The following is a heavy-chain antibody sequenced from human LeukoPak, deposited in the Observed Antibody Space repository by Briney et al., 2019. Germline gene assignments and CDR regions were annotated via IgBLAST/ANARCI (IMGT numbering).Heavy chain of an antibody. CDR3: ARMGSSGYYPFDY. V-gene: IGHV4-59*01. CDR1: GGSISSYY. J-gene: IGHJ4*02. CDR2: IYYSGST. Sequence: PSXTLSLTCTVSGGSISSYYWSWIRQPPGKGLEWIGYIYYSGSTNYNPSLKSRVTISVDTSKNQFSLKLSSVTAADTAVYYCARMGSSGYYPFDYWGQGTLVTVSS. D-gene: IGHD3-22*01.